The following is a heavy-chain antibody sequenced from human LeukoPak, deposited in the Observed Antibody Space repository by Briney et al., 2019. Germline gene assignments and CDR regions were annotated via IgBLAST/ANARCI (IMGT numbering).Heavy chain of an antibody. CDR1: GYTFTSYG. D-gene: IGHD3-10*01. J-gene: IGHJ4*02. CDR2: ISAYNGNT. CDR3: ARDSGTYYYGSGSYYSVGIFDY. V-gene: IGHV1-18*01. Sequence: ASVTVSCKASGYTFTSYGISWVRQAPGQGLEWMGWISAYNGNTNYSQKLQGRVTMTTDTSTSTAYMELRSLRSDDAAVYYCARDSGTYYYGSGSYYSVGIFDYWGQGTLVTVSS.